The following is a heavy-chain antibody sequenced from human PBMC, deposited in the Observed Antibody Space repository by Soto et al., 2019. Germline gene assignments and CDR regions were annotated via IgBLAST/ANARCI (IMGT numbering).Heavy chain of an antibody. Sequence: QVHLVQSGAEVKKPGSSVKVSCTSSGDTFSSYSYSWVRLVPEQGREWIGGFSHVFAGPHYAQNCLDRVTITANQFTRTVYSELRSLTSDYTAGYYCARGVTSGSFPPFALWGQGTLVTVPS. D-gene: IGHD1-26*01. J-gene: IGHJ4*02. CDR1: GDTFSSYS. CDR2: FSHVFAGP. CDR3: ARGVTSGSFPPFAL. V-gene: IGHV1-69*13.